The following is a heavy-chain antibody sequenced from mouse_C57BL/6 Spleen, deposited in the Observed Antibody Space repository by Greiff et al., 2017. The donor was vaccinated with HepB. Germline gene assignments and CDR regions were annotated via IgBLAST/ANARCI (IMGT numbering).Heavy chain of an antibody. J-gene: IGHJ2*01. D-gene: IGHD1-1*01. CDR1: GYTFTDYE. Sequence: QVQLQQSGAELVRPGASVTLSCKASGYTFTDYEMHWVKQTPVHGLEWIGAIDPETGGTADNQKFKGKAILTADKSSSTAYMELRSLTSEDSAVYYCTRWGYYYGRSYGYWGQGTTLTVSS. CDR2: IDPETGGT. CDR3: TRWGYYYGRSYGY. V-gene: IGHV1-15*01.